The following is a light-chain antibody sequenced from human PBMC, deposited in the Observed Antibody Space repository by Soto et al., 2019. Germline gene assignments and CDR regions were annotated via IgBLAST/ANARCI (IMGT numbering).Light chain of an antibody. Sequence: QSALTQPPSASGSPGQSVTISCTGTSSDVGGYNYVSWYQQHPGKAPKLMIYEVSKRPSGVPDRFSGSKSGNTASLTVSGLQAEDEADYYCASYTSTITVLFGGGTKLTVL. J-gene: IGLJ2*01. V-gene: IGLV2-8*01. CDR1: SSDVGGYNY. CDR2: EVS. CDR3: ASYTSTITVL.